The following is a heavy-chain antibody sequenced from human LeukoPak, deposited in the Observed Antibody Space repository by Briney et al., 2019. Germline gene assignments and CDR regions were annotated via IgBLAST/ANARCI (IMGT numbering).Heavy chain of an antibody. Sequence: ASVKVSCRASGYSFTGYYIHWVRQAPGQGLEWMGWINPNSGGTNYALKFQGRVTMTRDTSISTACMEVSGLRSNDTAVYYCARGRADGYSGYDFGGYWGQGTLVTVSS. CDR2: INPNSGGT. D-gene: IGHD5-12*01. V-gene: IGHV1-2*02. CDR1: GYSFTGYY. J-gene: IGHJ4*02. CDR3: ARGRADGYSGYDFGGY.